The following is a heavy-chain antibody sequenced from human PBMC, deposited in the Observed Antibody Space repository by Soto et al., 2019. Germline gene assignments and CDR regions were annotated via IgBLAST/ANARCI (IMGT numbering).Heavy chain of an antibody. CDR2: TIPMFGTT. Sequence: SVQVSCKASGDSFTSYTFSWLRQAPGHGLEWLGGTIPMFGTTNYAQKFQGRVTIAADESTSTAYMELSSLTSDDTAVYYCARSHSTTPVAVAGTDYYFHSWGQGTRVTVSS. CDR3: ARSHSTTPVAVAGTDYYFHS. V-gene: IGHV1-69*13. D-gene: IGHD6-13*01. J-gene: IGHJ4*02. CDR1: GDSFTSYT.